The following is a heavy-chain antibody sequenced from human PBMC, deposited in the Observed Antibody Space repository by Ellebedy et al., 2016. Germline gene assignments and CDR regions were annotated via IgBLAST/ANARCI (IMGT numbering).Heavy chain of an antibody. CDR1: GFRFGDFA. D-gene: IGHD6-19*01. J-gene: IGHJ4*02. V-gene: IGHV3-7*01. CDR2: INQDGTLT. CDR3: VRDHPHTYGNGWDVPDC. Sequence: GGSLRLXXAASGFRFGDFAMNWVRLAPGKGLEWVANINQDGTLTFYVDSVRGRFTISRDNAKNSLYLQMNSLRAEDTSVYYCVRDHPHTYGNGWDVPDCWGQGTQVTVSS.